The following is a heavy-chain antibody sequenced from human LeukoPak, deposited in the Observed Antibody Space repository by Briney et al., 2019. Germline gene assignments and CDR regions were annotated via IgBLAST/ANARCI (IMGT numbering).Heavy chain of an antibody. V-gene: IGHV1-18*01. Sequence: ASVKVSCKASGYTFTTYGISWVRQAPGQGIEWMGWISAYNGNTNYAQKLQGRVTMTTDTSTSTAYMELRSLRSDDTAVYYCARDIAVAGVDYWGQGTLVTVSS. J-gene: IGHJ4*02. CDR2: ISAYNGNT. CDR1: GYTFTTYG. D-gene: IGHD6-19*01. CDR3: ARDIAVAGVDY.